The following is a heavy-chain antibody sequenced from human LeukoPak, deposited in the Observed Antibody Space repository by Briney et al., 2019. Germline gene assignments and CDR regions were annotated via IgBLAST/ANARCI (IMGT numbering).Heavy chain of an antibody. CDR3: ARQEVGATNFDY. CDR1: GGSISSSSYY. CDR2: IYYSGST. J-gene: IGHJ4*02. D-gene: IGHD1-26*01. Sequence: SETLSLTCTVSGGSISSSSYYWGWIRQPPGKGLEWIGSIYYSGSTYYNPSLKSRVTISVDTSKNQFPLKLSSVTAADTAVYYCARQEVGATNFDYWGQGTLVTVSS. V-gene: IGHV4-39*01.